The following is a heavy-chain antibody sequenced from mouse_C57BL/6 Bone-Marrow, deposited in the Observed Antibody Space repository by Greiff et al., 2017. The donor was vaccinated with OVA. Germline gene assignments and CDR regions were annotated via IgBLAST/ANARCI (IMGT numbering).Heavy chain of an antibody. J-gene: IGHJ4*01. Sequence: VQLQQSGPELVKPGASVKISCKASGYTFTDYYMNWVKQSHGKSLEWIGDINPNNGGTSYNQKFKGKATLTVDKSSSTAYMELRSLTSEDSAVYYCARVCYYGSSFYYAMDYWGQGTSVTVSS. V-gene: IGHV1-26*01. CDR3: ARVCYYGSSFYYAMDY. CDR1: GYTFTDYY. D-gene: IGHD1-1*01. CDR2: INPNNGGT.